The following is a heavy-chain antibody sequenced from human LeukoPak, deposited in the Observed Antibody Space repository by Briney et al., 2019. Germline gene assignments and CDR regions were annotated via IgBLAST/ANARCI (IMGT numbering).Heavy chain of an antibody. CDR3: ASPPTSGYYYLAY. CDR2: IYPGDSDT. CDR1: GSSFTSYW. J-gene: IGHJ4*02. V-gene: IGHV5-51*01. Sequence: GESLKISCKGSGSSFTSYWIGWVRQLPGKGLEWMGIIYPGDSDTRYSPSFQGQVTISADKSISTAYLQWSSLKASDTAMYYCASPPTSGYYYLAYWGQGTLVTVSS. D-gene: IGHD3-22*01.